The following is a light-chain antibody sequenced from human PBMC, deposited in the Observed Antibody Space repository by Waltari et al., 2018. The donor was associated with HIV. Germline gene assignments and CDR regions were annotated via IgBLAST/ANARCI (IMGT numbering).Light chain of an antibody. CDR2: DAS. CDR1: QSISRN. V-gene: IGKV3-11*01. J-gene: IGKJ3*01. CDR3: QLRDSWPPRFP. Sequence: DIVLTQSPATLSLSPGERATLSCRASQSISRNLAWYQQKPGQAPRLLIYDASNRATGIPARFSGSGSGTDFTLNISSLEPEDYAVYYCQLRDSWPPRFPFGPGTKVDIK.